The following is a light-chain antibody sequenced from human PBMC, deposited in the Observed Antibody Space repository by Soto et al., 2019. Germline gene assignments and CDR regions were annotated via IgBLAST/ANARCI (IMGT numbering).Light chain of an antibody. CDR1: QSISKY. V-gene: IGKV1-39*01. Sequence: DIQMTQSPSSLSASIGDRVTITCRASQSISKYLNWYQQKTGKAPKLLIYAASTLKSGVPSRFSGSGSGTDFTLTISRLQPEDFATYYCQQSYGTPYTFGQGTKVDIK. J-gene: IGKJ2*01. CDR2: AAS. CDR3: QQSYGTPYT.